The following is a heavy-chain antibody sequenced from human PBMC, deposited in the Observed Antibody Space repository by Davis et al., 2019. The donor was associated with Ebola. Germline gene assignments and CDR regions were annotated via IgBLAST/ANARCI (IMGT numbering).Heavy chain of an antibody. V-gene: IGHV3-48*03. D-gene: IGHD3-3*01. J-gene: IGHJ6*02. CDR2: ISSSGSTI. CDR1: GFTFSSYE. Sequence: PGGSLRLSCAASGFTFSSYEMNWVRQAPGKGLEWVSYISSSGSTIYYADSAKGRFTISRDNAKNSLYLQMNSLRAEDTAVYYCAREPAYDFWRGGMDVWGQGTTVTVSS. CDR3: AREPAYDFWRGGMDV.